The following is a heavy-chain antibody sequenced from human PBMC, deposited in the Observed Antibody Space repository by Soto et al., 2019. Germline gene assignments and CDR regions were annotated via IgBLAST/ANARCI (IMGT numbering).Heavy chain of an antibody. J-gene: IGHJ4*02. CDR2: IIPIFGTA. CDR3: ARDYSDSSGYYYYFDY. CDR1: GGTFSSYA. V-gene: IGHV1-69*01. D-gene: IGHD3-22*01. Sequence: QVQLVQSGAEVKKPGSSVKVSCKASGGTFSSYAISWVRQAPGQGLEWMGGIIPIFGTANYAQKFQGRVTITADESTSTAYMELSSLRSEDTAVYYCARDYSDSSGYYYYFDYWGQGTLVTVSS.